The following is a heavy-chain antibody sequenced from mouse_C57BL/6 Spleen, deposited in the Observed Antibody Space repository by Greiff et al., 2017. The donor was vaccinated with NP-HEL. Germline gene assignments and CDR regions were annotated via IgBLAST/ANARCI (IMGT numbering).Heavy chain of an antibody. CDR1: GYTFTDYN. J-gene: IGHJ4*01. CDR3: ASNYPIGYAMDY. V-gene: IGHV1-22*01. Sequence: VQLQQSGPELVKPGASVKMSCKASGYTFTDYNMHWVKQSHGKSLEWIGYINPNNGGTSYNQKFKGKATLTVNKSSSTAYMELRSLTSEDSAVYYCASNYPIGYAMDYWGQGTSVTVSS. CDR2: INPNNGGT. D-gene: IGHD2-1*01.